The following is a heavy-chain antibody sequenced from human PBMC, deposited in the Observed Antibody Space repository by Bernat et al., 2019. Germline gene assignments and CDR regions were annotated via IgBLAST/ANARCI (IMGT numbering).Heavy chain of an antibody. CDR3: ARRVVVYFDY. V-gene: IGHV4-39*01. J-gene: IGHJ4*02. CDR1: GSSISSNNYY. CDR2: IYYSGTT. D-gene: IGHD2-15*01. Sequence: QLHLQESGPGLVKPSETLSLNCTVSGSSISSNNYYWGWIRQPPGKGLEGIGTIYYSGTTYYNPSLRSRVTLSLDTSKNQFSLKLSSVTAADTAVYYCARRVVVYFDYWGQGALVTVSS.